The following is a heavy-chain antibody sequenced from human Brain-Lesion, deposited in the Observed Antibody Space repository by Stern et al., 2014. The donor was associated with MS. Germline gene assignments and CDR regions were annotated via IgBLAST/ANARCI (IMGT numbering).Heavy chain of an antibody. CDR1: GGSISSGGYY. D-gene: IGHD2-2*01. Sequence: QVQLQESGPGLVKPSQTLSLSCTVSGGSISSGGYYWSWIRQPAGKGLEWIGRIFNSGSTSYTPPPKSRATISIATSKNQFPLRLTSMTAADTAVYYCARGRVVPGFQYYATDVWGQGTTVIVSS. CDR2: IFNSGST. V-gene: IGHV4-61*02. J-gene: IGHJ6*02. CDR3: ARGRVVPGFQYYATDV.